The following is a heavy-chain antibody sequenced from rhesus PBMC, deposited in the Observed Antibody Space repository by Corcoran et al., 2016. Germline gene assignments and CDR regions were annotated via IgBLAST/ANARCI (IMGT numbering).Heavy chain of an antibody. V-gene: IGHV4S7*01. CDR3: ILGYSSRFDV. D-gene: IGHD3-34*01. J-gene: IGHJ5-1*01. CDR2: IYSSNGNT. Sequence: QVQLQESGPGLLKPSDTLSLTCAVSVGSISGCYGWGWIRQPPGKGLEWIGSIYSSNGNTYHNPSLKSRVTISTDTSKNQFSLKLSSVTAADTAVYYCILGYSSRFDVWGPGVLVTVSS. CDR1: VGSISGCYG.